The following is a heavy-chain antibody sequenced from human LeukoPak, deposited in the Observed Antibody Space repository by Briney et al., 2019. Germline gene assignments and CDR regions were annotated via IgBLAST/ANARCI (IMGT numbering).Heavy chain of an antibody. CDR3: ARLSGSSWHDYYYYYMDV. Sequence: QASQTQSPTHPLCCGSISSSCCGWVRQPAGKGREWKGRIETVGSTNYDPSIKSRVTMSVDTSKNQFSLKLSLVTAADTAVYYCARLSGSSWHDYYYYYMDVWGKGTTVTVSS. J-gene: IGHJ6*03. CDR2: IETVGST. D-gene: IGHD6-13*01. CDR1: CGSISSSC. V-gene: IGHV4-59*10.